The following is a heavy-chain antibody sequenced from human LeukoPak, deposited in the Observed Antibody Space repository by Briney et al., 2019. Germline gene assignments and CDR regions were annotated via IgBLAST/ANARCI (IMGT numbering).Heavy chain of an antibody. D-gene: IGHD2-8*02. CDR2: TNAGDDNT. CDR3: VRSVEGYCTADKCLEYYFDH. CDR1: GYTFNNYA. J-gene: IGHJ4*02. Sequence: ASVKLSCKASGYTFNNYAIQWVRQAPGQGLEWVGWTNAGDDNTKYSRDLQGRVAITRDTSASTVYMELSSLRSEDMAVYYCVRSVEGYCTADKCLEYYFDHWGQGTLVTVSP. V-gene: IGHV1-3*02.